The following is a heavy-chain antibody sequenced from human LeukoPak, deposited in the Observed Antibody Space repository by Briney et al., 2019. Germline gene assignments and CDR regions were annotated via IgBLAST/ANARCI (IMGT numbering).Heavy chain of an antibody. V-gene: IGHV5-51*01. Sequence: GESLKISCKGSGYSFAGYLIGWVRQMPGKGLEWMGLIYPVDSETRYSPSFQGQVTISADKSISTAYLQWSSLKASDSAMYYCARMDTLFDYWGQGTLVTVSS. CDR3: ARMDTLFDY. CDR2: IYPVDSET. CDR1: GYSFAGYL. D-gene: IGHD5-18*01. J-gene: IGHJ4*02.